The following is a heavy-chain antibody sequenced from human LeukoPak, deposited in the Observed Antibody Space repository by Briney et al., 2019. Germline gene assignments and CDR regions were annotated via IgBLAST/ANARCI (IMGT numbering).Heavy chain of an antibody. CDR2: ISGSGGST. D-gene: IGHD3-3*01. V-gene: IGHV3-23*01. CDR1: GFTFSSYA. J-gene: IGHJ4*02. Sequence: PGGSLRLSCAASGFTFSSYAMSWVRQAPGKGLEWVSAISGSGGSTYYADSVKGRFTISRGNSKNTLYLQMNSLRAEDTAVYYCAKDYGFWSGYYFDYWGQGTLVTVSS. CDR3: AKDYGFWSGYYFDY.